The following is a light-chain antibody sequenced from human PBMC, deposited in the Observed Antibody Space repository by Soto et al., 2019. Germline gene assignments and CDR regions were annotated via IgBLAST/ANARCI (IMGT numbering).Light chain of an antibody. CDR3: QQLDSFPLT. CDR2: DAS. J-gene: IGKJ5*01. Sequence: DIQMTQSPSTLSASVGDRVTITFRASQSISSWLAWYQQKPGKAPKLLIYDASSLESGVPSRFSGSGSGTEFTLTITSLQPDDFASYYCQQLDSFPLTFGQGTRLEI. CDR1: QSISSW. V-gene: IGKV1-5*01.